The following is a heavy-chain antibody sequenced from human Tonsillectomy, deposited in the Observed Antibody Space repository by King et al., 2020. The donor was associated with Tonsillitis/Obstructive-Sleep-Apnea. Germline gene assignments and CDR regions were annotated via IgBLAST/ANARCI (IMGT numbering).Heavy chain of an antibody. Sequence: QLQESGPGLVKPSETLSLTCTVSGGSISSSSYYWGWIRQPPGKGLEWIGSIYYSGSTYYNPSLKSRVTIYVDTSKNQFSLKLSSVTAADTAVYYCARRDAVVVITFDYWGQGTLVTVSS. J-gene: IGHJ4*02. CDR1: GGSISSSSYY. V-gene: IGHV4-39*01. CDR2: IYYSGST. CDR3: ARRDAVVVITFDY. D-gene: IGHD3-22*01.